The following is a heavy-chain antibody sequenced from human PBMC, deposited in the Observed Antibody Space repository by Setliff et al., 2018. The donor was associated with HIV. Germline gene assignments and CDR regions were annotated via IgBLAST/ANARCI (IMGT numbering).Heavy chain of an antibody. CDR3: AKDHGSSWYYFDY. V-gene: IGHV3-30*02. Sequence: GGSLRLSCAASGFTFSNYGMHWVRQAPGKGLEWVAFIRYDGSNKYYADSVKGRFTISRDNSKNTLYLQMNSLRAEDTAVYYCAKDHGSSWYYFDYWGQGTLVTVSS. D-gene: IGHD6-13*01. J-gene: IGHJ4*02. CDR2: IRYDGSNK. CDR1: GFTFSNYG.